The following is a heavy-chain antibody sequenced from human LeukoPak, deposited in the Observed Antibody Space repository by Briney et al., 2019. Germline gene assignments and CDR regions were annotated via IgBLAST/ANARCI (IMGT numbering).Heavy chain of an antibody. CDR1: GFTFSDVW. CDR2: IKSKTVGGTT. D-gene: IGHD2-2*01. V-gene: IGHV3-15*07. J-gene: IGHJ4*02. Sequence: KTGGSLRLSCVGFGFTFSDVWMNWVRQAPGKGLEWVGRIKSKTVGGTTDYAAPVKDRFTVSRDDSKATLYLQMNSLKAEDTAVYYCTTDYCTSTTCYLTFWGQGILVTVSS. CDR3: TTDYCTSTTCYLTF.